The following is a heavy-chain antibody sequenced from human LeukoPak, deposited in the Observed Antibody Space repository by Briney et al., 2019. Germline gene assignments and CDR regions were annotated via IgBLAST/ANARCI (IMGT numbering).Heavy chain of an antibody. CDR2: IYSGGTT. V-gene: IGHV3-53*05. D-gene: IGHD5-18*01. CDR3: ARDAGTAMAH. J-gene: IGHJ4*02. CDR1: GFTASTNH. Sequence: GGSLRLSCAASGFTASTNHLSWVRQAPGKGLEWVSVIYSGGTTYYADSVKGRFTISRDNSKNTLYLQMNSLRAEDTAVYYCARDAGTAMAHWGQGTLVTVSS.